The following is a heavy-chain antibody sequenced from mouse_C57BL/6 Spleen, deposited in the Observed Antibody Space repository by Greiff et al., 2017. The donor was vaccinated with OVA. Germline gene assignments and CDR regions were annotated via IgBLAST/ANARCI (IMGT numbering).Heavy chain of an antibody. CDR2: IHPNSGST. CDR1: GYTFTSYW. D-gene: IGHD2-2*01. CDR3: AREGPYGFYAMDY. Sequence: QVQLQQPGAELVKPGASVKLSCKASGYTFTSYWMHWVKQRPGQGLEWIGMIHPNSGSTNYNEKFKSKATLTVDKSSSTAYMQLSSLTSEDSAVYYCAREGPYGFYAMDYWGQGTSVTVSS. J-gene: IGHJ4*01. V-gene: IGHV1-64*01.